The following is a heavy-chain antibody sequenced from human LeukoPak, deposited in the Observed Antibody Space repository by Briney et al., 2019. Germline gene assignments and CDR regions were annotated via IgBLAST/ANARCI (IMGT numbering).Heavy chain of an antibody. CDR2: IWFDGSQE. CDR3: ARGGYTVRGVLITPHFDS. CDR1: GYTFTNHG. J-gene: IGHJ4*02. Sequence: GGSLRLSCAASGYTFTNHGMHWVRQAPGKGLEWVANIWFDGSQEYYADTVKGRFTISRDISKSTLYLQMNSLRAEDTAVYYCARGGYTVRGVLITPHFDSWGQGTLVTVSS. V-gene: IGHV3-33*01. D-gene: IGHD3-10*01.